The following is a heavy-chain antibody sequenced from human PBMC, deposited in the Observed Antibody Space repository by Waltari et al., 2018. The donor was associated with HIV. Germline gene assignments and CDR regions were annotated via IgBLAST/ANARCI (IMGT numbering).Heavy chain of an antibody. J-gene: IGHJ4*02. CDR3: AREHRDFFDY. CDR2: IKQDGSEK. D-gene: IGHD3-10*01. V-gene: IGHV3-7*01. Sequence: EVQVVESGGGLVQPGGSLRLSCVASGFTFSNHWMIWFRQAPGKGLECVANIKQDGSEKYYADSVKGRFTISRDNAKNSVYLQMNSLRVEDTAIYYCAREHRDFFDYWQQGALVTVSS. CDR1: GFTFSNHW.